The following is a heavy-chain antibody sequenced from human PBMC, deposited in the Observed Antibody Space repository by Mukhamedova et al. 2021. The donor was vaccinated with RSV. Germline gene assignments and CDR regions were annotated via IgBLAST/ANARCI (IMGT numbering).Heavy chain of an antibody. Sequence: WMHWVRQAPGKGLVWVSRIKSDGSVTIYADSMKGRFTISRDNAKNTLYLQMNSLRAEDTAVYYCARETAAPGNWFDPWGQGTLVT. CDR3: ARETAAPGNWFDP. V-gene: IGHV3-74*01. J-gene: IGHJ5*02. D-gene: IGHD6-13*01. CDR2: IKSDGSVT. CDR1: W.